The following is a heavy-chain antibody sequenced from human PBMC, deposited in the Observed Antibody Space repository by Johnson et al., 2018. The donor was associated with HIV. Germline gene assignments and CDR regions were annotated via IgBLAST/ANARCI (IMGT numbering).Heavy chain of an antibody. D-gene: IGHD3-16*01. V-gene: IGHV3-20*04. Sequence: VQLVESGGGLVQPGGSLRLSCAASGFTFDDYVMTWVRQIPGKGLEWVCGMGWNDGTTGYADSVKGRFTISRDNAKNSLYLQMNSLRAEETALYYCAKDIGDYVPGHAFDIWGQGTMVTVSS. CDR2: MGWNDGTT. J-gene: IGHJ3*02. CDR3: AKDIGDYVPGHAFDI. CDR1: GFTFDDYV.